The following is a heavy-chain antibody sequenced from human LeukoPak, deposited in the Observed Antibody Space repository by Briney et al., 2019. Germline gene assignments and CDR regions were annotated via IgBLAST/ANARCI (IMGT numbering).Heavy chain of an antibody. D-gene: IGHD3-3*01. V-gene: IGHV3-23*01. CDR2: ISGSGGST. CDR3: AKAGDFWSGPIDY. Sequence: GGSLRLSCAASGFTFSSYAMSWVRQAPGEGLEWVSAISGSGGSTYYADSVKGRFTISRDNSKNTLYLQMNSLRAEDTAVYYCAKAGDFWSGPIDYWGQGTLVTVSS. J-gene: IGHJ4*02. CDR1: GFTFSSYA.